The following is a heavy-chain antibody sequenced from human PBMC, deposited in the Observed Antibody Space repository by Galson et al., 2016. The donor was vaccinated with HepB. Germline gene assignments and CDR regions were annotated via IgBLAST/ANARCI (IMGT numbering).Heavy chain of an antibody. Sequence: SVKVSCKASGYTFTGYFIHWVRQAPGQGLEWMGRINPYTGGTYYAQKFQGRVTMTRDTSISTAYMELSSLRSDDTAVYYCARVGSIVTLYYFDYWGQGTLVTVSS. CDR2: INPYTGGT. J-gene: IGHJ4*02. V-gene: IGHV1-2*06. CDR3: ARVGSIVTLYYFDY. D-gene: IGHD3-22*01. CDR1: GYTFTGYF.